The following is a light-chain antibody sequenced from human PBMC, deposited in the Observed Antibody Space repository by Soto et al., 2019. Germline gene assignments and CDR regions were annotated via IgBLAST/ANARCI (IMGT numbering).Light chain of an antibody. CDR3: SPWDDNLSTWL. V-gene: IGLV1-44*01. Sequence: QSVLTQPPSASGTPGQRVTISCSGSNSNVGSNSVNWYQQLPGMAPKLLLYSDNQRPSGVPDRFSGSKSGSSASLAISGLQSGDEADYHCSPWDDNLSTWLFGGGTKVTVL. CDR1: NSNVGSNS. J-gene: IGLJ3*02. CDR2: SDN.